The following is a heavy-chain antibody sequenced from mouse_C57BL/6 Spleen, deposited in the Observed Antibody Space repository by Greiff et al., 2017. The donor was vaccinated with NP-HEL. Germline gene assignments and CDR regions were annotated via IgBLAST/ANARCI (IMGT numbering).Heavy chain of an antibody. CDR3: TTDSSGWTWFAY. D-gene: IGHD3-2*02. V-gene: IGHV14-4*01. Sequence: EVQLQQSGAELVRPGASVKLSCTASGFNIKDDYMHWVKQRPEQGLEWIGWIDPENGDTEYASKFQGKATITADTSSNTAYMQLSSLTSEDTAVYSCTTDSSGWTWFAYWGQGTLVTVSA. J-gene: IGHJ3*01. CDR1: GFNIKDDY. CDR2: IDPENGDT.